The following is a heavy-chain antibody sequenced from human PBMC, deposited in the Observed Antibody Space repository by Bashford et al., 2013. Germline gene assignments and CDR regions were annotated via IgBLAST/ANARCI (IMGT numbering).Heavy chain of an antibody. Sequence: VRQAPGKGLEWLAVIWFDGSNKYYRDSVEGRFTISRDNSKNTVHLQMDSLRAEDTAVYYCARDSHCGGGTCFAGPYFDYWGQGSLVTVSS. CDR3: ARDSHCGGGTCFAGPYFDY. D-gene: IGHD2-15*01. CDR2: IWFDGSNK. J-gene: IGHJ4*02. V-gene: IGHV3-33*01.